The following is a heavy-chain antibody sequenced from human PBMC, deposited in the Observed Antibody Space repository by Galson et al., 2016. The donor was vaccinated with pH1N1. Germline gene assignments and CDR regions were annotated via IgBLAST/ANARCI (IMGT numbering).Heavy chain of an antibody. J-gene: IGHJ4*02. V-gene: IGHV3-9*01. CDR1: GFTFDDYA. Sequence: SLRLSCAASGFTFDDYAMHWVRQAPGKGLEWVSGISWNSGSIGYADSVKGRFTISRDNAKNSLYLQVNSLRAEDTALYYCAKVDGYYLGYFDYWGQGTLVTVPS. CDR3: AKVDGYYLGYFDY. D-gene: IGHD1-26*01. CDR2: ISWNSGSI.